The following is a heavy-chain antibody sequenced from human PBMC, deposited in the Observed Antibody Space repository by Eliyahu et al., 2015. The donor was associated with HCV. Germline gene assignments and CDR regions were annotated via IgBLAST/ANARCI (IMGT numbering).Heavy chain of an antibody. D-gene: IGHD3-10*01. CDR3: TRGPWGVADNHGPFYFDS. V-gene: IGHV3-74*01. J-gene: IGHJ4*02. Sequence: EVRLEESGGGEVRPGGSLRLSCRGSGSTFNTYWMYWVRQTPETGLEWVSRINSDGRTTNXADSVRGRFTISRDNAKSTLFLQMDSLRVDDTAVYYCTRGPWGVADNHGPFYFDSWGQGSRVTVSS. CDR1: GSTFNTYW. CDR2: INSDGRTT.